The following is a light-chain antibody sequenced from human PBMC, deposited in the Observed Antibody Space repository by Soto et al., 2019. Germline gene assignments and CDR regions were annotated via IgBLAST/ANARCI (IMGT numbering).Light chain of an antibody. V-gene: IGKV3-15*01. Sequence: EIVMTQSPATLSVSPGERATLSCRASQTVRSYLAWFQQKPGQAPSLLIYGASTRATGIPARFSGSGSGTEFTLTISSLQSEDFALYYCRQYNNWPLTFGGGTQVEI. CDR2: GAS. J-gene: IGKJ4*01. CDR3: RQYNNWPLT. CDR1: QTVRSY.